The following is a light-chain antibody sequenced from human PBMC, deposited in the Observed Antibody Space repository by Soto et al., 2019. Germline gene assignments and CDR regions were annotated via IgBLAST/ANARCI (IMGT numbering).Light chain of an antibody. CDR2: EVS. V-gene: IGLV2-14*01. CDR1: SSDVGAYNY. J-gene: IGLJ1*01. CDR3: SSYRSTSNYV. Sequence: ALTQPASVSGSPGQSITISCTGTSSDVGAYNYVSWFQQHPDKVPKLMIYEVSNRPSGVSNRFSGSKSGNTASLTISGLRAEDEADYYCSSYRSTSNYVFRSGTKVTVL.